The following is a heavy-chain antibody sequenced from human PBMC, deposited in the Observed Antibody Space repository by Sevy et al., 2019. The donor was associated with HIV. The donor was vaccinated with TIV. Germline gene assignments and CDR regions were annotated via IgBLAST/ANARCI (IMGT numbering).Heavy chain of an antibody. D-gene: IGHD3-22*01. CDR2: IWYDGSNK. Sequence: GGSLRLSCAASGFTFSSYGMHWVRQAPGKGLEWVAVIWYDGSNKYYADSVKGRFTISRDNSKNTLYLQMNSLRAEDTAVYYCERAKDYYDSSGYYSPYYYHYDMDVWGQGTTVTVSS. J-gene: IGHJ6*02. CDR1: GFTFSSYG. V-gene: IGHV3-33*01. CDR3: ERAKDYYDSSGYYSPYYYHYDMDV.